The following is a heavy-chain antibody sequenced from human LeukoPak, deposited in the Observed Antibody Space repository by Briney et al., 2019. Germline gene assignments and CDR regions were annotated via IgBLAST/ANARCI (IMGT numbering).Heavy chain of an antibody. V-gene: IGHV4-34*01. CDR2: INHSGST. Sequence: SETLSLTCAVYGGSFSGYYWSWIRQPPGKRLEWIGEINHSGSTNYNPSLKSRVTISVDTSKNQFSLKLSSVTAADTAVYYCARGLAVAGMALDAFDIWGQGTMVTVSS. CDR1: GGSFSGYY. D-gene: IGHD6-19*01. J-gene: IGHJ3*02. CDR3: ARGLAVAGMALDAFDI.